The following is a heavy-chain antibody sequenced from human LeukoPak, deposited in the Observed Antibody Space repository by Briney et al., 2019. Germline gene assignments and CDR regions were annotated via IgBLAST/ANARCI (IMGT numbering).Heavy chain of an antibody. CDR2: ISYDGNNK. Sequence: PGGSLRLSCAASGFTFSRFAMHWVRQAPGKGLEYVAVISYDGNNKYYADSVKGRFTISRDNSKNTLDLQMNSLRAEDTAVYYCARDKYPVGVRFLEWLLAWFDPWGQGTLVTVSS. V-gene: IGHV3-30*04. D-gene: IGHD3-3*01. CDR3: ARDKYPVGVRFLEWLLAWFDP. J-gene: IGHJ5*02. CDR1: GFTFSRFA.